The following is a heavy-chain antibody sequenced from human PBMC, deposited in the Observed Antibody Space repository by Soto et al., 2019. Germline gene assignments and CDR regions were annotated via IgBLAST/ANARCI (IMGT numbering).Heavy chain of an antibody. J-gene: IGHJ2*01. V-gene: IGHV1-58*01. CDR3: AADSFGYSSGWYRGWYFDL. CDR1: GFTFTSSA. CDR2: IVVGSGNT. Sequence: SVKVSCKASGFTFTSSAVQWVRQARGQRLEWIGWIVVGSGNTNYAQKFQERVTITRNMSTSTAYMELSSLRSEDTAVYYCAADSFGYSSGWYRGWYFDLWGRGTLVTVSS. D-gene: IGHD6-19*01.